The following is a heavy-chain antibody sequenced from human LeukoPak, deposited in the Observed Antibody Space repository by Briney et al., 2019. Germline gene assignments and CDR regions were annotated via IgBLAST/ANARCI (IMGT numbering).Heavy chain of an antibody. CDR1: GFTFSNYD. J-gene: IGHJ4*02. D-gene: IGHD1-26*01. Sequence: GGSLRLSCAASGFTFSNYDMYWVRQATGKGLEWVSRIGTAGDTYYPGSVKGRFTISRENAKNSLHLQMNSLRAGDTAVYYCARDAGSREFDYWGQGTLVTVSS. V-gene: IGHV3-13*04. CDR3: ARDAGSREFDY. CDR2: IGTAGDT.